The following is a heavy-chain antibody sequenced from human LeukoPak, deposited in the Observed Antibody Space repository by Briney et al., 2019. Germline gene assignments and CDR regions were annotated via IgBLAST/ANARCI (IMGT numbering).Heavy chain of an antibody. V-gene: IGHV3-7*04. J-gene: IGHJ4*02. CDR1: GFTFSSYC. Sequence: GGSLRLFCAASGFTFSSYCMSWVRQAPGKGLEWVASIIQDGSEKYYVDSVKGRFTISRDNAKNSLYLQMSSLRAEDTAVYYCARDLDYWGQGTLVTVSS. CDR2: IIQDGSEK. CDR3: ARDLDY.